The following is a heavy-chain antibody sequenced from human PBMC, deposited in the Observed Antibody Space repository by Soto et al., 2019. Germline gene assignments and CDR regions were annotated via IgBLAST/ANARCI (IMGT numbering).Heavy chain of an antibody. CDR3: ARQRTTVVTQAYFDH. Sequence: PSETLSLTCIVSGESISSSSYYWGWIRQPPGKGLEWIGSIYYSGRTYYNPSFKSRVTISIVTSKNQFSLKISSVTATDTAVYYCARQRTTVVTQAYFDHWGQGALVTVSS. CDR2: IYYSGRT. J-gene: IGHJ4*02. V-gene: IGHV4-39*01. D-gene: IGHD2-21*02. CDR1: GESISSSSYY.